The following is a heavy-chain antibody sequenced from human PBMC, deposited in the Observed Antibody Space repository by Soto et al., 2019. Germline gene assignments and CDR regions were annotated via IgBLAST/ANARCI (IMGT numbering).Heavy chain of an antibody. CDR1: GFTFKNYD. D-gene: IGHD3-10*01. CDR2: ISGSGAIT. J-gene: IGHJ4*02. Sequence: GSLRLSCVASGFTFKNYDMRWVRQAPGKGLEWVSGISGSGAITYYADSVRGRFTISRDNSKNTLYPQLNSLRAEDTAIYYCAKDRQFRSYYESAGHYNNWGQGTLVTAPQ. V-gene: IGHV3-23*01. CDR3: AKDRQFRSYYESAGHYNN.